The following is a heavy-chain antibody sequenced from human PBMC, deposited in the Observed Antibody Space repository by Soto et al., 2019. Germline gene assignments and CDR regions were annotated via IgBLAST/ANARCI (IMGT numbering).Heavy chain of an antibody. CDR3: ARQGRPGYCSGGSCYYYYYMDV. V-gene: IGHV4-59*08. Sequence: ASETLSLTCTVSGGSISSYYWSWIRQPPGKGLEWIGYIYYSGSTNYNPSLKSRVTISVDTSKNQFSLKLSSVTAADTAVYYCARQGRPGYCSGGSCYYYYYMDVWGKGTTVTVSS. CDR1: GGSISSYY. CDR2: IYYSGST. D-gene: IGHD2-15*01. J-gene: IGHJ6*03.